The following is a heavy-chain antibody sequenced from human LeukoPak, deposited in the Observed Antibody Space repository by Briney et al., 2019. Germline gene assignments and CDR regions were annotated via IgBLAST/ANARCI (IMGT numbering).Heavy chain of an antibody. V-gene: IGHV3-23*01. J-gene: IGHJ4*02. CDR1: GFTFSSYA. Sequence: GGSLRLPCAASGFTFSSYAMSWVRQAPGKGLEWVSGTSGSGGHTYYADSVKGRFTISRDNSKNTLYLQMNRLGAEDTAIYYCMKGAVWGQGTLVTVSS. CDR2: TSGSGGHT. CDR3: MKGAV.